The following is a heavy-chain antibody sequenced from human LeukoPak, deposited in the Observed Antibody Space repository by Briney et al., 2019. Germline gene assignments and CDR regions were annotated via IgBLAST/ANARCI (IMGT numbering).Heavy chain of an antibody. CDR1: GGIFSSYA. Sequence: ASVKVSCKASGGIFSSYAISWVRQAPGQGLEWMGRIIPIFGTANYAQKFQGRVTITTDESTSTAYMELSSLRSEDTAVYYCAREGRGYSYGQVESWFDPWGQGTLVTVSS. CDR3: AREGRGYSYGQVESWFDP. V-gene: IGHV1-69*05. D-gene: IGHD5-18*01. CDR2: IIPIFGTA. J-gene: IGHJ5*02.